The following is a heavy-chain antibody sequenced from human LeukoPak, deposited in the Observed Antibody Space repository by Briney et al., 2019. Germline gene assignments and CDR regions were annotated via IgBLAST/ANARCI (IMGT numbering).Heavy chain of an antibody. D-gene: IGHD3-22*01. CDR3: ARAHSSGRLNGGFDL. V-gene: IGHV3-30*01. Sequence: PGRSLRLSCAASGFTFSSYAMHWVRQAPGKGLKWVAVLSHDGGSEYYAGSVRGRFSISTDNSKSTVYLQMNTLRPEDTAVYYCARAHSSGRLNGGFDLWGQGTTVTVSA. CDR2: LSHDGGSE. J-gene: IGHJ3*01. CDR1: GFTFSSYA.